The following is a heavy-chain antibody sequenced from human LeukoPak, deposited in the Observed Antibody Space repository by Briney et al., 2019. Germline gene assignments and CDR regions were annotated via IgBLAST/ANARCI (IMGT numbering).Heavy chain of an antibody. D-gene: IGHD4-23*01. J-gene: IGHJ4*02. CDR2: IKQDGSEK. CDR3: ARGLAGG. CDR1: GFTLSSYW. Sequence: GGSLRLSCAASGFTLSSYWMSWVRQPPGKGLEWVANIKQDGSEKNYVDSVKGRFTISRDNAKNSLYLQMNSLRAEDTAVYYCARGLAGGWGQGTLVTVSS. V-gene: IGHV3-7*01.